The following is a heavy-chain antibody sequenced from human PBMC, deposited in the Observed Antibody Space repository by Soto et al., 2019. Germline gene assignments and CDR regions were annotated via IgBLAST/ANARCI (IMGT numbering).Heavy chain of an antibody. CDR3: ARAGNYYDSSGYYYGFDY. CDR1: GGTFSSYA. V-gene: IGHV1-69*06. J-gene: IGHJ4*02. CDR2: IIPIFGTA. D-gene: IGHD3-22*01. Sequence: QVQLVQSGAEVKNPGSSVKVSCKASGGTFSSYAISWVRQAPGQGLEWMGGIIPIFGTANYAQKFQGRVTITADKSTSTAYMELSSLRSEDTAVYYCARAGNYYDSSGYYYGFDYWGQGTLVTVSS.